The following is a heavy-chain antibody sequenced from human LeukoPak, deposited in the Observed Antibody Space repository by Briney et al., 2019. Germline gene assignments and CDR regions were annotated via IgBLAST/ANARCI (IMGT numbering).Heavy chain of an antibody. J-gene: IGHJ4*02. D-gene: IGHD3-10*01. V-gene: IGHV3-23*01. CDR3: AKRRGVLSAEDFDY. CDR1: GFTFSSYA. CDR2: ISGSGGST. Sequence: GSLRLSCAASGFTFSSYAMSWVRQAPGKGLEWVSAISGSGGSTYYADSVKGRFNISRNNSKNTLYLQMNSLRAEDTAVYYCAKRRGVLSAEDFDYCGQGTLVTVSS.